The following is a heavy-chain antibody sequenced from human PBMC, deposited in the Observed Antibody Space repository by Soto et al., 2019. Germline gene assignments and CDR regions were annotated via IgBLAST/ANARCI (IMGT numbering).Heavy chain of an antibody. Sequence: QVQLMESGGGLVKPGGSLRLSCVASGLSFSDHYLTWIRRAPGKGLEWVSYISVSGATIFYADSVRGRFTVSRDNTKNSLFLQMNSLRADDTAVYYCARGRSGRSRDWGQGTLVTVSS. V-gene: IGHV3-11*01. CDR1: GLSFSDHY. D-gene: IGHD6-25*01. CDR3: ARGRSGRSRD. CDR2: ISVSGATI. J-gene: IGHJ4*02.